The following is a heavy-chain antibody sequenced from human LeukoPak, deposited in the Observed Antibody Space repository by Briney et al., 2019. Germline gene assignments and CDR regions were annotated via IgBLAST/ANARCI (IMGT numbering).Heavy chain of an antibody. CDR2: IYTSGST. CDR3: ARDRGSYYRYFDL. J-gene: IGHJ2*01. CDR1: GGSISSGSYY. Sequence: SQTLSLTCTVSGGSISSGSYYCGWIRQPAGKGLEWIGRIYTSGSTNYNPSLKSRVTISVDTSKNQFSQQLRTVPAAEMVVYDCARDRGSYYRYFDLWARGTLVTVSS. D-gene: IGHD1-26*01. V-gene: IGHV4-61*02.